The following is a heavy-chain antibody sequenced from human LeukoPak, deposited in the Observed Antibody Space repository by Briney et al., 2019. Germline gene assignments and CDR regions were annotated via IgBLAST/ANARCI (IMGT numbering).Heavy chain of an antibody. CDR1: GGSISSYY. CDR2: IYYSGST. J-gene: IGHJ5*02. V-gene: IGHV4-59*01. D-gene: IGHD6-19*01. Sequence: SETLSLTCTVSGGSISSYYWSWIRQPPGKGLEWIGYIYYSGSTNYNPSLKSRVTISVDTSKNQFSLKLSSVTAADTAVYYCAAVPSGWSNYVFDPWGQGTLVTVSS. CDR3: AAVPSGWSNYVFDP.